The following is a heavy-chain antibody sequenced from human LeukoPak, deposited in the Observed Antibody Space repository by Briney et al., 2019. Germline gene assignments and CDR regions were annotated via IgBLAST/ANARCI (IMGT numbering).Heavy chain of an antibody. CDR3: AKDQVGWTSSRFDP. CDR1: GFSISGYA. J-gene: IGHJ5*02. Sequence: GGSLRLSCAASGFSISGYAMSWVRQAPGKGLEWVSGINSNGNTYNADSVKGRFTISRDNSKNTLYLQMNSLRVEDTAVYYCAKDQVGWTSSRFDPWGQGTVVTGSS. D-gene: IGHD6-6*01. V-gene: IGHV3-23*01. CDR2: INSNGNT.